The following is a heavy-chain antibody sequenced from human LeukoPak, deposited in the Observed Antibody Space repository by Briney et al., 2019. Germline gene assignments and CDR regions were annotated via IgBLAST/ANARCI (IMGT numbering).Heavy chain of an antibody. CDR3: ARPHSSHYAYAMDV. J-gene: IGHJ6*02. D-gene: IGHD3-16*01. CDR2: IYSGGST. CDR1: GFTFSSYA. V-gene: IGHV3-66*04. Sequence: GGSLRLSCAASGFTFSSYARSWVRQAPGKGLEWVSLIYSGGSTHYADSVKGRFTISRDNSRNTLYLQMNSLRPEDTAVYYCARPHSSHYAYAMDVWGQGTTVTVSS.